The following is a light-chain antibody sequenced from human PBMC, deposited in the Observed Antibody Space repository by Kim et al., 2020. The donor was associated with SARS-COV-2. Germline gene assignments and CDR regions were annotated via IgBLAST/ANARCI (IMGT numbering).Light chain of an antibody. CDR1: RSVSGTF. V-gene: IGKV3-20*01. J-gene: IGKJ4*01. CDR2: GAS. Sequence: EIVLTQSPATLSLSPGERVTLSCRASRSVSGTFLAWYQQKPGQAPSLLIYGASSRATGIPDRFSGGGSGTDFTLTINRLEPEDFAVYYCQQYGSSLITFGGGTKVDIK. CDR3: QQYGSSLIT.